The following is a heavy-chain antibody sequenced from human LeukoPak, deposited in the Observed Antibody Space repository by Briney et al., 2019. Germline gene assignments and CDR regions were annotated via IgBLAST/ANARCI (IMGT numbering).Heavy chain of an antibody. D-gene: IGHD2-15*01. CDR3: AAGYCAGGSCSSPIYY. Sequence: GGSLRLSCAASGFTFSSYWMSWVRQAPGKGLEWVANINQDGSEKYNVDSVKGRFTISRDNAKNSLFLQMNSLRVEDTAVYYCAAGYCAGGSCSSPIYYWGQGTLVTVSS. V-gene: IGHV3-7*01. J-gene: IGHJ4*02. CDR1: GFTFSSYW. CDR2: INQDGSEK.